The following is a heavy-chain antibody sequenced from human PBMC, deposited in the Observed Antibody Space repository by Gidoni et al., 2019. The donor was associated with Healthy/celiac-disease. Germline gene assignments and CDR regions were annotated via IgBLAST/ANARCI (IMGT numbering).Heavy chain of an antibody. J-gene: IGHJ6*02. V-gene: IGHV3-30*18. Sequence: QVQLVESGGGVVQPGRSLRLSCAASGFTFSSYGMHWVRQAPGKGLEWVAVISYDGSNKYYADSVKGRFTISRDNSKNTLYLQMNSLRAEDTAVYYCAKDLLFSADLPDEYYYYYYGMDVWGQGTTVTVSS. D-gene: IGHD3-10*01. CDR3: AKDLLFSADLPDEYYYYYYGMDV. CDR1: GFTFSSYG. CDR2: ISYDGSNK.